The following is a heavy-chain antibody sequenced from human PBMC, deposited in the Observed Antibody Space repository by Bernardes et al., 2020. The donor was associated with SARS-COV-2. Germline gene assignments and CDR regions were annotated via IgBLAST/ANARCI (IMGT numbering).Heavy chain of an antibody. D-gene: IGHD7-27*01. CDR3: ANDAGVDVFFDY. Sequence: GGSLRLSCVASGFAFSDFGMAWVRQAPGKGLEWVSTLNTDGENTHYADSVKGRFTISRYNSKNMLYLQMNSLRAEDTAVYYCANDAGVDVFFDYWGQGTLVTVSS. CDR1: GFAFSDFG. V-gene: IGHV3-23*01. J-gene: IGHJ4*02. CDR2: LNTDGENT.